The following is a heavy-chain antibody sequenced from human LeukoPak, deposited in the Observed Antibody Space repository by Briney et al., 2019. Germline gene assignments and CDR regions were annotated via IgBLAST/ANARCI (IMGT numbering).Heavy chain of an antibody. J-gene: IGHJ4*02. CDR3: AKRGVVIRVILVGFHKEAYYFDS. D-gene: IGHD3-22*01. CDR1: GITLSNYG. V-gene: IGHV3-23*01. CDR2: IGDSSGST. Sequence: GGSLRLSCAVSGITLSNYGMTWVRQAPGKGLEWVAGIGDSSGSTNYADSVKGRFTISRDNSKNTLFLQMNSLRAEDTAVYFCAKRGVVIRVILVGFHKEAYYFDSWGQGALVTVSS.